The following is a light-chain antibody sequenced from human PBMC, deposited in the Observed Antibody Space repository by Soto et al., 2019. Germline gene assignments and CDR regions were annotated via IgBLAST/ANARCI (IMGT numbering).Light chain of an antibody. J-gene: IGKJ3*01. CDR1: QGIRSY. CDR2: GAS. Sequence: DIQLTQSPFFLSASVGDRVTITCRASQGIRSYLAWYQQRPGKAPELLIYGASTLRTGVASRFSGSGSGTEFTLTISSLQPEDFATYFCQQLNIFPPLFTFGPGTKVDMK. CDR3: QQLNIFPPLFT. V-gene: IGKV1-9*01.